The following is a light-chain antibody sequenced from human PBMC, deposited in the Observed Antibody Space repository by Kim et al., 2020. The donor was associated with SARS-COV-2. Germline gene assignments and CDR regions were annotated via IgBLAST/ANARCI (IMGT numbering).Light chain of an antibody. J-gene: IGKJ4*01. CDR3: HQYNSEPPLT. CDR1: RSVGNQ. CDR2: DAA. V-gene: IGKV3D-15*02. Sequence: SPGERATLSYRASRSVGNQLAWYQQKPGQAPRTLIYDAANRAIGIPDKFSGSGSGTDFTLTIRRLEPEDSALYYCHQYNSEPPLTFGGGTKVDIK.